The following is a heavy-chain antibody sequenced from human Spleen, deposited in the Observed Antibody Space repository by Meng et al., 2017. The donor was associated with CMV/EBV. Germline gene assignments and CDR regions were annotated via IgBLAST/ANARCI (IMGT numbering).Heavy chain of an antibody. D-gene: IGHD3-3*01. CDR3: ARQARGIWSTYYRY. CDR1: GGSFSGHH. J-gene: IGHJ4*02. Sequence: SETLSLTCAVSGGSFSGHHWSWIRQPPGKGLEWIGEINDSGSTNYNPSLKSRVTISLDTSRNQLSLKVNSVTAADTAVYYCARQARGIWSTYYRYWGQGTLVTVSS. V-gene: IGHV4-34*01. CDR2: INDSGST.